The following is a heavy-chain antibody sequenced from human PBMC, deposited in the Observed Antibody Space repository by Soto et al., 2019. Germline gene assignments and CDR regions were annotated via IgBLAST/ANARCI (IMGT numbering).Heavy chain of an antibody. CDR2: ISASNGNT. V-gene: IGHV1-18*01. Sequence: ASVKVSCKASGYTFATYGFSWVRQAPGQGLEWMGWISASNGNTNYAQKLQGRVTMTTDTSTSTAYMELRSLRSDDTAVYYCAIIGSSSPSNYYYYGMDVWGQGTTVTVSS. J-gene: IGHJ6*02. D-gene: IGHD6-6*01. CDR1: GYTFATYG. CDR3: AIIGSSSPSNYYYYGMDV.